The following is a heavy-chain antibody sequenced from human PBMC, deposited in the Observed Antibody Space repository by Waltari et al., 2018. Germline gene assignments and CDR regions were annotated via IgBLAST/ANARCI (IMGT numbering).Heavy chain of an antibody. J-gene: IGHJ6*02. V-gene: IGHV3-53*01. CDR2: IYSGGST. Sequence: EVQLVESGGGLIQPGGSLRVSCAASGFTVSSNYMSWVRKAPGKGLEWVSVIYSGGSTYYADSVKGRFTISRDNSKNTLYLQMNSLRAEDTAVYYCARGLSKVGWYYYYYGMDVWGQGTTVTVSS. CDR1: GFTVSSNY. D-gene: IGHD6-19*01. CDR3: ARGLSKVGWYYYYYGMDV.